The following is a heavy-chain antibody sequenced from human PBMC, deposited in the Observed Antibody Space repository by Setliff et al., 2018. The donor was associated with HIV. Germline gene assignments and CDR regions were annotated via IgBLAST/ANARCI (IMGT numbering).Heavy chain of an antibody. V-gene: IGHV4-39*01. CDR1: GGSINSSTYY. CDR3: ARHRDGGTYPLDY. Sequence: SETLSLTCTVSGGSINSSTYYWGWIRQSPLRGLEWIGEINHSGGTRYNPSLKSRVTISLDTSKNRFSLQLTSVTAADTAVYYCARHRDGGTYPLDYWGQGTLVTVSS. CDR2: INHSGGT. D-gene: IGHD1-26*01. J-gene: IGHJ4*02.